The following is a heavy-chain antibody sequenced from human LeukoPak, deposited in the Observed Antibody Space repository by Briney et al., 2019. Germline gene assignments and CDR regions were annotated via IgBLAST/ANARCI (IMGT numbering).Heavy chain of an antibody. Sequence: PSETLSLTCTVSGGSITSYYWSWIRQPAGKGLEWIGRVYSSGSTHYNPSLESRVTISVDTSKNQFSLKLSSVTAADTAVYYCARGGGAGPYYYYYYYMDVWGKGTTVTVSS. CDR2: VYSSGST. J-gene: IGHJ6*03. CDR1: GGSITSYY. CDR3: ARGGGAGPYYYYYYYMDV. V-gene: IGHV4-4*07. D-gene: IGHD1-26*01.